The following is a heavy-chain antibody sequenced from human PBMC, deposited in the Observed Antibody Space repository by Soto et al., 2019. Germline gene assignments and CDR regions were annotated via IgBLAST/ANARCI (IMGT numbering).Heavy chain of an antibody. CDR3: ARDLIAAATSYYYYYGMDV. Sequence: ASVKVSCKASGYTFTSYYMHWVRQAPGQGLEWMGIINPSGGSTSYAQKFQGRVTMTRDTSTSTVYMELSSLRSEDTAVYYCARDLIAAATSYYYYYGMDVWGQGTTVTVS. J-gene: IGHJ6*02. D-gene: IGHD6-13*01. CDR1: GYTFTSYY. V-gene: IGHV1-46*01. CDR2: INPSGGST.